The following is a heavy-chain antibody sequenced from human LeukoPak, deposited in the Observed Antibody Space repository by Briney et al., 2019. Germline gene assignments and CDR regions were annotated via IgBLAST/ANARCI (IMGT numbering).Heavy chain of an antibody. CDR3: AKDQRVGSGWYYFDY. V-gene: IGHV3-23*01. J-gene: IGHJ4*02. CDR1: GFTFSSYA. D-gene: IGHD6-19*01. CDR2: ISGSGGST. Sequence: GGSLRLSCAASGFTFSSYAMSWVRQAPGKGLKWVSGISGSGGSTYYADSVKGRFTISRDNSKNTLYLQMNSLRAEDTAVYYCAKDQRVGSGWYYFDYWGQGTLVTVSS.